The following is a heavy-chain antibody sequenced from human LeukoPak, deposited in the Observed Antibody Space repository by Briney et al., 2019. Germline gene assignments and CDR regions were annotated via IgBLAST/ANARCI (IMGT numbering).Heavy chain of an antibody. J-gene: IGHJ3*02. CDR1: GFTFSSYA. D-gene: IGHD3-22*01. V-gene: IGHV3-30-3*01. CDR3: ARAGRYYDSSGYYFYPDAFDI. CDR2: ISYDGSNK. Sequence: GRSLRLSCAASGFTFSSYAMHWVRQAPGKGLEWVAVISYDGSNKYYADSVKGRFTISRDNSKNTLYLQMNSLRAEDTAVYYCARAGRYYDSSGYYFYPDAFDIWGQGTMVTVSS.